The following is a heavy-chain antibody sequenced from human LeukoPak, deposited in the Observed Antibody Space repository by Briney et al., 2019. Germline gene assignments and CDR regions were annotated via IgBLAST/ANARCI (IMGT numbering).Heavy chain of an antibody. CDR3: ASGPAQHFLYFFDY. CDR2: INPNSGGT. CDR1: GYTFTGYY. J-gene: IGHJ4*02. D-gene: IGHD3-3*01. V-gene: IGHV1-2*02. Sequence: ASVKVSCKASGYTFTGYYMHWVRQAPGQGLEWMGWINPNSGGTKYAQKFQGRVTMTSDASISTAYMELSSLRSDDTAVYYCASGPAQHFLYFFDYGGRGALVTVSS.